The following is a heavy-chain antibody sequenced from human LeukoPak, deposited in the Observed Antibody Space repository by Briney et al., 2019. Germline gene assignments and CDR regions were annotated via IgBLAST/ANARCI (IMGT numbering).Heavy chain of an antibody. CDR1: GGTFSSYT. CDR3: ALGGWFGELWDGMDV. D-gene: IGHD3-10*01. J-gene: IGHJ6*04. CDR2: IIPILGIA. Sequence: SVKVSCKASGGTFSSYTISWVRQAPGQGLEWMGRIIPILGIANYAQKFQGRVTITADKSTSTAYMELSSLRSEDTAVYYCALGGWFGELWDGMDVWGKGTTVTVSS. V-gene: IGHV1-69*02.